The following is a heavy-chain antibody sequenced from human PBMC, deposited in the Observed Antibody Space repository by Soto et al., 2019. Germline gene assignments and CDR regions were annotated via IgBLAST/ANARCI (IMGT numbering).Heavy chain of an antibody. Sequence: QVQLVQSGAEVKKPGSSVKVSCKASGGTFSSYAISWVRQAPGQGLEWMGGIIPIFGTANYAQKFQGRVTVTADESXXTXYXXMSSLRSEDTAVYDCARDVEIRGRPYYYCYYGMDVWGQGTTVTVSS. CDR3: ARDVEIRGRPYYYCYYGMDV. V-gene: IGHV1-69*12. CDR1: GGTFSSYA. J-gene: IGHJ6*02. CDR2: IIPIFGTA. D-gene: IGHD6-6*01.